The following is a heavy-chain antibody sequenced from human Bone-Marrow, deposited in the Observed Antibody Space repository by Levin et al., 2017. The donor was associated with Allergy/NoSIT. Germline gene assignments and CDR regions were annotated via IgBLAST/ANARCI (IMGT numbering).Heavy chain of an antibody. CDR3: ARIGDYDSSGGYYYYGMDV. D-gene: IGHD3-22*01. Sequence: SGPTLVKPTETLTLTCTVSGFSLSHATMGVSWIRQPPGKALEWLAHIFSNDEKSYSTSLKSRLTISKDTSKSHVVLTMTNMEPVDTATYSCARIGDYDSSGGYYYYGMDVWGQGTTVTVSS. J-gene: IGHJ6*02. V-gene: IGHV2-26*01. CDR2: IFSNDEK. CDR1: GFSLSHATMG.